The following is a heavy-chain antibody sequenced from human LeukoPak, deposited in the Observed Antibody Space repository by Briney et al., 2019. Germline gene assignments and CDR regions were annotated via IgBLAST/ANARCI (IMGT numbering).Heavy chain of an antibody. CDR3: AVGTTTGKY. CDR2: IKQDGSEK. V-gene: IGHV3-7*01. Sequence: GGSLRLSCAASGFTFSCHSMSWVRQAPGKGLEWVASIKQDGSEKYYVDSVKGRFTISRDNAKNSLSLQMNSLRAEDTAVYYCAVGTTTGKYWGQGSLVTVSS. J-gene: IGHJ4*02. CDR1: GFTFSCHS. D-gene: IGHD1-1*01.